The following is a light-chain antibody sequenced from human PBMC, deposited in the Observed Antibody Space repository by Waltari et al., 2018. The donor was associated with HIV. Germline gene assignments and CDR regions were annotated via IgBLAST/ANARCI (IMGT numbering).Light chain of an antibody. Sequence: QSVLTQQPSASGTPGQRVTISCSGRTSKIGSNSVNWYQPVPGTAPKLLIYSNNQRPSGVPDRFSGSKAGNSASLAISGLRSEDEADYYCAAWDDSRNGEVIFGGGTKLTVL. J-gene: IGLJ2*01. V-gene: IGLV1-44*01. CDR3: AAWDDSRNGEVI. CDR2: SNN. CDR1: TSKIGSNS.